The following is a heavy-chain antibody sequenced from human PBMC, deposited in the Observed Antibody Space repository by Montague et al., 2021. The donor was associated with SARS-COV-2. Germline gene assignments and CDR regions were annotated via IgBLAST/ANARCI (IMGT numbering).Heavy chain of an antibody. D-gene: IGHD3-10*01. CDR1: GGSTNLYY. CDR2: FYPSGST. J-gene: IGHJ6*02. V-gene: IGHV4-4*07. CDR3: ARGLIRGGHGLDV. Sequence: SETLSLTCNVSGGSTNLYYWTWVRQPAGKGLEWIGRFYPSGSTNFNPYLQSRVSMSVDMSKNQFSLILTSVTAADTAIYYCARGLIRGGHGLDVWGQGTTVSVSS.